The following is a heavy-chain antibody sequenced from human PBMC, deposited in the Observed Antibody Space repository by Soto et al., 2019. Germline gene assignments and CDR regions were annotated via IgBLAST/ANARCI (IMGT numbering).Heavy chain of an antibody. CDR3: ARDDIAVAGTAQLAGFWGTLSYYYYGMDV. CDR2: ISAYNGNT. CDR1: GYTFTSYG. Sequence: ASVKVSCKASGYTFTSYGISWVRQAPGQGLEWMGWISAYNGNTNYAQKLQGRVTMTTDTSTSTAYMELRSLRSDDTAVYYCARDDIAVAGTAQLAGFWGTLSYYYYGMDVWGQGTTVTVSS. J-gene: IGHJ6*02. D-gene: IGHD6-19*01. V-gene: IGHV1-18*01.